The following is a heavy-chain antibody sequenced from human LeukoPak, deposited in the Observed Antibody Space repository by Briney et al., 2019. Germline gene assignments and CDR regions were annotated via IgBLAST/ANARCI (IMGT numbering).Heavy chain of an antibody. V-gene: IGHV3-23*01. CDR1: GFTFSSYA. J-gene: IGHJ4*02. CDR3: ARDKVEGPTICDY. Sequence: AGGSLRLSCAASGFTFSSYAMTWVRQIPGKGLEWISGISGSGGRTHYADSVKGRFTISRDNTRNSLYLQMNSLSAEDTAVYYCARDKVEGPTICDYWGQGTLVTVSS. CDR2: ISGSGGRT. D-gene: IGHD1-26*01.